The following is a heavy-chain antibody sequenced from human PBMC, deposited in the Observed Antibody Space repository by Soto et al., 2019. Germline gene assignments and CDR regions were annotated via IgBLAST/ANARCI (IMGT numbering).Heavy chain of an antibody. V-gene: IGHV4-39*01. Sequence: QLQLQESGPGLVKPSETLSLTCTVSGGSISSSSYYWGWIRQPPGKGLEWIGSIYYSGSTYYNPSLKSRVTISVDTSKNQFSLKLSSVTAADTAVYYCARQVSVDDAFDIWGQGTMVTVSS. CDR2: IYYSGST. CDR1: GGSISSSSYY. CDR3: ARQVSVDDAFDI. J-gene: IGHJ3*02. D-gene: IGHD2-15*01.